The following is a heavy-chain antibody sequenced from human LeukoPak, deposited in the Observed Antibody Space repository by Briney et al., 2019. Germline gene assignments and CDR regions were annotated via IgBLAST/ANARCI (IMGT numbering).Heavy chain of an antibody. J-gene: IGHJ4*02. Sequence: GGSLRLSCAASGFTLSSDAMHWVRQAPGKGLEWVAFIRYDGINKQYADSVKGRFTISRDTSKNALYLQMNSLRAEDTAVYYCAKDSDWDRGYHFDYWAQGTLVTVSS. CDR2: IRYDGINK. CDR3: AKDSDWDRGYHFDY. V-gene: IGHV3-30*02. CDR1: GFTLSSDA. D-gene: IGHD3-22*01.